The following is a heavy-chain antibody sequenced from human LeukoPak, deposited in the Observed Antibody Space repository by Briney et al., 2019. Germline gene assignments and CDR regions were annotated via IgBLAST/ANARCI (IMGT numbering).Heavy chain of an antibody. J-gene: IGHJ4*02. V-gene: IGHV3-30*04. CDR3: ARDEDGSGLTPFDY. CDR1: GFTFSSYA. CDR2: ISYDGSNK. D-gene: IGHD3-10*01. Sequence: GRSLRLSCAASGFTFSSYAMHWVRQAPGKGLEWVAVISYDGSNKYYADSVKGRFTISRDNSKNTLYLQMNSLRAEDTAVYYCARDEDGSGLTPFDYWGQGTLVTVSS.